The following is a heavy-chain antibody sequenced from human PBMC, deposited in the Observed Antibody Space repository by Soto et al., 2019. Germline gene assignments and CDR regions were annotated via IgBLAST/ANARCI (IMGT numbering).Heavy chain of an antibody. J-gene: IGHJ3*02. D-gene: IGHD3-16*01. Sequence: QVQLVQSGAEVKKPGSPVKVSCKASGGTFSNYGISWVRQAPGEGLEWLGGIIPIFGTRNYAQKFQGRVTITADKSTCTAYMDLSNLRSEDTAVYYCARGSAYANGCAFDIWGPGTMVTVSS. V-gene: IGHV1-69*06. CDR3: ARGSAYANGCAFDI. CDR2: IIPIFGTR. CDR1: GGTFSNYG.